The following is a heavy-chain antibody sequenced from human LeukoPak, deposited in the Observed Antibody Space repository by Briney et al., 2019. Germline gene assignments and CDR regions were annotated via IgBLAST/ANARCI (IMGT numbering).Heavy chain of an antibody. Sequence: GGSLRLSCAASWLTISSNYMSWVRQGPGEGLEWVSLIYSGGYTYYADSVKGRFTISRDSFKNMLYLQMNSLRGEDKIVYYCTFSSIVDHVGVDAFDIWGQGTMVTVSS. J-gene: IGHJ3*02. V-gene: IGHV3-53*01. D-gene: IGHD3-16*02. CDR3: TFSSIVDHVGVDAFDI. CDR1: WLTISSNY. CDR2: IYSGGYT.